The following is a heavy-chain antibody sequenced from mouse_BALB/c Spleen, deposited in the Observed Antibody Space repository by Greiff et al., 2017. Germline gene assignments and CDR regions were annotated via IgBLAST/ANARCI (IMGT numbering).Heavy chain of an antibody. J-gene: IGHJ4*01. CDR1: GFTFSSYT. D-gene: IGHD1-1*01. V-gene: IGHV5-6-4*01. CDR3: TRDDTTVVATGWYAMDY. Sequence: EVQGVESGGGLVKPGGSLKLSCAASGFTFSSYTMSWVRQTPEKRLEWVATISSGGSYTYYPDSVKGRFTISRDNAKNTLYLQMSSLKSEDTAMYYCTRDDTTVVATGWYAMDYWGQGTSVTVSS. CDR2: ISSGGSYT.